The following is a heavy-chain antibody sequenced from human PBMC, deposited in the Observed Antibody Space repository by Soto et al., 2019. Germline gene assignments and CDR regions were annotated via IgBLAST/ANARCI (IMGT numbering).Heavy chain of an antibody. CDR3: AQDGLSGNSTNWFDP. CDR2: ISWNSGSV. D-gene: IGHD3-10*01. J-gene: IGHJ5*02. Sequence: EVQLVESGGGLVQPGRSLRLSCTASGFTFDDYAMHWVRQGPGQGLEWVSGISWNSGSVGYADSVKGRFTISRDNTRKSLYLQMNSLRPEDTAFYYCAQDGLSGNSTNWFDPWGQGTLVTVSS. CDR1: GFTFDDYA. V-gene: IGHV3-9*01.